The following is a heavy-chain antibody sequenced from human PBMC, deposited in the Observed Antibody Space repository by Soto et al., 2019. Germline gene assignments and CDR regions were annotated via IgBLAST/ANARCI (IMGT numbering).Heavy chain of an antibody. Sequence: QLQLQESGPGLVKPSETLSLTCTVSGGSISSSSYYWGWIRQPPGKGLEWIGSIYYSGSTYYNPSLKSRVTISVDTSKNQFSLKLSSVTAADTAVYYCARVRYGGSYIQFDYWGQGTLVTVSS. CDR2: IYYSGST. V-gene: IGHV4-39*01. CDR1: GGSISSSSYY. CDR3: ARVRYGGSYIQFDY. D-gene: IGHD1-26*01. J-gene: IGHJ4*02.